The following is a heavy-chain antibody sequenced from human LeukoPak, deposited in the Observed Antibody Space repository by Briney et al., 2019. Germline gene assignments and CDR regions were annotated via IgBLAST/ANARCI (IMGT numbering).Heavy chain of an antibody. CDR2: IKSKTDGGTI. D-gene: IGHD2-15*01. V-gene: IGHV3-15*01. J-gene: IGHJ4*01. Sequence: GGSLRLSCAASTFTFTSNWMSWVRQAPGKGLEWVGRIKSKTDGGTIDYAAPVKDRFTVSRDDSKNTVYLQMNSLKSEDTAVYYCTTEGYCSGGSCYSFDNWGHGTLVTVSS. CDR1: TFTFTSNW. CDR3: TTEGYCSGGSCYSFDN.